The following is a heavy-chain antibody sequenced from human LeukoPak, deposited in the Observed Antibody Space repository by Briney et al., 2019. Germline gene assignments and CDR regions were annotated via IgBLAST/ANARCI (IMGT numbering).Heavy chain of an antibody. Sequence: PGGSLRLSCAGSGFNFSHYAMHWVRQAPGKGPEWVAFIRYDGSYEYYADSVKGRFTISRDNAKNSLYLQMNSLRAEDAAVYYCARGPDMVSTEGGWDYWGQGTLVTVSS. J-gene: IGHJ4*02. V-gene: IGHV3-30*02. CDR1: GFNFSHYA. CDR3: ARGPDMVSTEGGWDY. CDR2: IRYDGSYE. D-gene: IGHD5/OR15-5a*01.